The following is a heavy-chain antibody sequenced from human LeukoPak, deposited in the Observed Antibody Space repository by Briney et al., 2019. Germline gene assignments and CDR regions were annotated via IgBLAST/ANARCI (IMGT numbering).Heavy chain of an antibody. CDR3: AKHGIAARWGAFDI. J-gene: IGHJ3*02. CDR1: GFTFSSYG. Sequence: GGSLRLSCAASGFTFSSYGMHWVRQAPGKGLEWVAVIWYDGSNKYYADSVKGRFTISRDSSKNTLYLQMNSLRAEDTAVYYCAKHGIAARWGAFDIWGQGTMVTVSS. V-gene: IGHV3-33*06. CDR2: IWYDGSNK. D-gene: IGHD6-6*01.